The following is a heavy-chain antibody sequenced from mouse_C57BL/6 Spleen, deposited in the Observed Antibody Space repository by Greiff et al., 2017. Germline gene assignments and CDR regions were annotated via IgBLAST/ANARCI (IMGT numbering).Heavy chain of an antibody. CDR3: ARPTDYYAMDY. CDR1: GYTFTSYG. CDR2: IYPRSGNT. D-gene: IGHD4-1*02. V-gene: IGHV1-81*01. J-gene: IGHJ4*01. Sequence: VQLQQSGAELARPGASVKLSCKASGYTFTSYGISWVKQRTGQGLEWIGEIYPRSGNTYYNEKFKGKATLTADKSPSTAYMELRSLTSEDSAVYFCARPTDYYAMDYWGQGTSVTVSS.